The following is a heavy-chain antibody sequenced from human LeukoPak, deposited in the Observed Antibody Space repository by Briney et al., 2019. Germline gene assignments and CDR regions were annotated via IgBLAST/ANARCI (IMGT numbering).Heavy chain of an antibody. V-gene: IGHV4-59*12. Sequence: SETLSLTCTVSGGSIGSYYWTWIRQPPGKGLEWIGYIYYTGTTNYNPSLKSRVTISVDTSKNQFSLKLSSVTAADTAVYYCASQPLAGNDYWGQGTLVTVSS. J-gene: IGHJ4*02. CDR3: ASQPLAGNDY. CDR2: IYYTGTT. CDR1: GGSIGSYY.